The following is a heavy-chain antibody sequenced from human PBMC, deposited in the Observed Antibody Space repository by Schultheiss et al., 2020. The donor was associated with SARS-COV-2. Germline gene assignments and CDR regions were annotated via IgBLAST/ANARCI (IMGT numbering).Heavy chain of an antibody. CDR3: VRDRSWWTPYNCFDL. CDR2: IRSSGRDI. Sequence: GGSLRLSCVVSGFTFATYNMHWVRQAPGKGLEFVASIRSSGRDIYYADSMQGRFTVSRDNANNSLYLQMHSLRVEDTAVYYCVRDRSWWTPYNCFDLWGRGTLVTVSS. CDR1: GFTFATYN. J-gene: IGHJ5*02. V-gene: IGHV3-21*01. D-gene: IGHD2-15*01.